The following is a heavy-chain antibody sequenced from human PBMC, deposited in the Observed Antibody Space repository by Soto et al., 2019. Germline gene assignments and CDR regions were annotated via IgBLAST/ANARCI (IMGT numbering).Heavy chain of an antibody. J-gene: IGHJ4*02. CDR3: ARVGGVAARTFDY. CDR1: GGSISPFY. D-gene: IGHD2-15*01. CDR2: LYYSGNT. Sequence: SETLSLTCTVSGGSISPFYWSWVRQPLGKGLEWIGYLYYSGNTNYNPSLKSRVTISVDASKNQVSLRLTSVTAADTAVYYCARVGGVAARTFDYWGQRTVVTVSS. V-gene: IGHV4-59*01.